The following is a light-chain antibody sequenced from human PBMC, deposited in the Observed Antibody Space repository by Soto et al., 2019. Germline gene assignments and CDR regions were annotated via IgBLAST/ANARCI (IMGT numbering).Light chain of an antibody. Sequence: EIVLTQSPGTLSLPPGERATLSCRASQSVSSSFLAWYQQKPGQAPRLLIYGASSRATGFPDRFSGSGSGTDFTITISRLEPGHLAVYDCQLYDNSQWRFAQGTKVEIK. V-gene: IGKV3-20*01. CDR2: GAS. CDR1: QSVSSSF. CDR3: QLYDNSQWR. J-gene: IGKJ1*01.